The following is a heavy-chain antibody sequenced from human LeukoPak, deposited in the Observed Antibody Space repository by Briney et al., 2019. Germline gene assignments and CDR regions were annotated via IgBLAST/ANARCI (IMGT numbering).Heavy chain of an antibody. CDR3: ARDYR. D-gene: IGHD4-11*01. CDR2: ITTSGRSI. CDR1: GFTFSDYH. J-gene: IGHJ4*02. Sequence: GGSLRLSCVASGFTFSDYHMSWIRQAPGKGLEWVSHITTSGRSIYYADSVKGRLTISRDDAKNSLYLQMNSLRAEDTAVYYCARDYRWGQGTLVTVSS. V-gene: IGHV3-11*04.